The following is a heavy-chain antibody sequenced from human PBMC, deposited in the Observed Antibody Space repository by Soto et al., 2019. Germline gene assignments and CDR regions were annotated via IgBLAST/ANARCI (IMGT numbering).Heavy chain of an antibody. V-gene: IGHV1-46*01. CDR2: INPSGGST. CDR3: ARERYYYDSSGYYYYYGMDV. D-gene: IGHD3-22*01. J-gene: IGHJ6*02. CDR1: GYTFTSYY. Sequence: ASVKVSCKASGYTFTSYYMHWVRQAPGQGLEWMGIINPSGGSTSYAQKFQGRVTMTRDTSTSTVYMELSSLRSEDTAVYYCARERYYYDSSGYYYYYGMDVWGQGTTVTVS.